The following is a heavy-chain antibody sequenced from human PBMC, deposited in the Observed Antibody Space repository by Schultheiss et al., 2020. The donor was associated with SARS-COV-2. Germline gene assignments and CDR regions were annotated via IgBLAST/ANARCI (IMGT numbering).Heavy chain of an antibody. J-gene: IGHJ4*02. D-gene: IGHD4-23*01. Sequence: ASVKVSCKASGYTFTSYGISWVRQSPGQGLEWMGLISAYNGNTNYAQKLQGRVTMSTYTSTSIAYMELRSLRYDDTAVYYCTRSTTVVTLDFDYWGQGTRVTGSS. V-gene: IGHV1-18*01. CDR1: GYTFTSYG. CDR2: ISAYNGNT. CDR3: TRSTTVVTLDFDY.